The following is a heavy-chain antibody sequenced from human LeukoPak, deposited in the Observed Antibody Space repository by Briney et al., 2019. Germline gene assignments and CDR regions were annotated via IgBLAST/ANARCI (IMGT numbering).Heavy chain of an antibody. Sequence: PSETLSLTCTVSGGSISSSSYYWGWIRQPPGKGLEWIGSIYYSGSTYYNPSLKSRVTISVDTSKNQFSLKLSSVTAADTAVYYCARKDCSSTSCYDGAFGYGMDVWGQGTTVTVSS. CDR3: ARKDCSSTSCYDGAFGYGMDV. CDR1: GGSISSSSYY. J-gene: IGHJ6*02. CDR2: IYYSGST. D-gene: IGHD2-2*01. V-gene: IGHV4-39*07.